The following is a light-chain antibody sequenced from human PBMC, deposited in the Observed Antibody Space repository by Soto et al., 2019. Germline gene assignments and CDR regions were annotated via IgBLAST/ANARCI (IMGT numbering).Light chain of an antibody. V-gene: IGLV2-14*03. CDR1: SSDFGDYSY. J-gene: IGLJ3*02. CDR2: DVS. Sequence: QSALTQPASVSGSPGQSITISCTGTSSDFGDYSYVSWYQVHPGKAPKLMIYDVSHRPSGVSTRFSGSKSGTTASLTISGLQAEDEADYYCTSYTRSNMMFGGGTKVTVL. CDR3: TSYTRSNMM.